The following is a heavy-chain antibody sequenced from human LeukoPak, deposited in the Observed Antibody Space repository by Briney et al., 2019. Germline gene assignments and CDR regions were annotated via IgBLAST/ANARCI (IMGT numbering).Heavy chain of an antibody. Sequence: ASVKVSCKASGYTFSTYRIIWVRRAPGQGLEWMGWISVYNGNTNYAQKLQGRVTMTTDTSTSTAYMELRSLRSDDTALYYCARGSSGWSFDYWGQGTLVTVSS. J-gene: IGHJ4*02. CDR3: ARGSSGWSFDY. CDR1: GYTFSTYR. CDR2: ISVYNGNT. V-gene: IGHV1-18*01. D-gene: IGHD6-13*01.